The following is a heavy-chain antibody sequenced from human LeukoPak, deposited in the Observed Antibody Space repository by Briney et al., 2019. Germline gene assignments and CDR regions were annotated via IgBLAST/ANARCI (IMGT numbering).Heavy chain of an antibody. Sequence: SQTLSLTCSVSGGSISSGSYYWSWIRQHPGKGLEWIGYIYYSGSTYYNPSLKSRVTISVDTSKNQLSLKLNSVTAADTAAYYCARLYDSFRAFDIWGQGTIITVSS. CDR3: ARLYDSFRAFDI. CDR2: IYYSGST. CDR1: GGSISSGSYY. J-gene: IGHJ3*02. V-gene: IGHV4-31*03. D-gene: IGHD2-8*01.